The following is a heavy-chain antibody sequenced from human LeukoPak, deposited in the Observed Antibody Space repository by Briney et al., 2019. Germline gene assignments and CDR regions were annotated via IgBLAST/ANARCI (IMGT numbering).Heavy chain of an antibody. Sequence: GGSLRLSCAASGFTFSSYAMSWVRQAPGKGLEWVSAISGSGGSTYYADSVKGRFTISRDNSENTLYLQMNSPRAEDTAVYYCAKDLGRITMIVVVITLDYWGQGTLVTVSS. D-gene: IGHD3-22*01. CDR2: ISGSGGST. CDR3: AKDLGRITMIVVVITLDY. CDR1: GFTFSSYA. J-gene: IGHJ4*02. V-gene: IGHV3-23*01.